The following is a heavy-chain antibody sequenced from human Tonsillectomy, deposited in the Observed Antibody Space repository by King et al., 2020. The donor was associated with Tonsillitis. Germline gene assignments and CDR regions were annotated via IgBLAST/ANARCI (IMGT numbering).Heavy chain of an antibody. V-gene: IGHV1-69*01. Sequence: QLVQSGAEVKKPGSSVKVSCKASGGTFSSYAISWVRQAPGQGLEWMGGLIPLFGTANYAQKFQGRITIIADESTRTAYMELSRLRSEDTAVYYCARDDYDGSGYWFDYWGQGTLVTVSS. CDR1: GGTFSSYA. CDR3: ARDDYDGSGYWFDY. CDR2: LIPLFGTA. J-gene: IGHJ4*02. D-gene: IGHD3-22*01.